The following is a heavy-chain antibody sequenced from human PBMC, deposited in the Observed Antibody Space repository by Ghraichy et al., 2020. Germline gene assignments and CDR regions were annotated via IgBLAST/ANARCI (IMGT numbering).Heavy chain of an antibody. CDR1: GFTFSSYS. V-gene: IGHV3-21*01. CDR2: ISSSSSYI. CDR3: ARSPGLRYFYGMDV. Sequence: GGSLRLSCAASGFTFSSYSMNWVRQAPGKGLEWVSSISSSSSYIYYADSVKGRFTISRDNAKNSLYLQMNSLRAEDTAVYYCARSPGLRYFYGMDVWGQGTTVTVSS. D-gene: IGHD3-9*01. J-gene: IGHJ6*02.